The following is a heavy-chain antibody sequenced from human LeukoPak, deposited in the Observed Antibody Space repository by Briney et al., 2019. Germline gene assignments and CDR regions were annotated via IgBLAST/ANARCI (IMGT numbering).Heavy chain of an antibody. D-gene: IGHD1-26*01. CDR1: GYTFTSYA. V-gene: IGHV1-69*13. Sequence: GASVKVSCKASGYTFTSYAISWVRQGPGQGLEWMGGIIPIFGTANYAQKFQGRVTITADESTSTAYMELSSLRSEDTAVYYCARAGRSGGYFDYWGQGTLVTVSS. CDR2: IIPIFGTA. CDR3: ARAGRSGGYFDY. J-gene: IGHJ4*02.